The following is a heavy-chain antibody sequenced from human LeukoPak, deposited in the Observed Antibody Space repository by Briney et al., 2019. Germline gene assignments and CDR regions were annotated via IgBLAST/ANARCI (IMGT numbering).Heavy chain of an antibody. CDR3: ARVGVVVPAAMPEFDY. V-gene: IGHV3-7*01. CDR2: IKQDGSEK. CDR1: GFTFSSYW. Sequence: PGGSLRLSCAASGFTFSSYWMSWVRQAPGKGLEWVANIKQDGSEKYYVDSVKGRFTISRDNAKNSLYLQMNSLRAEDTAVYYCARVGVVVPAAMPEFDYWGQGTRVTVSS. J-gene: IGHJ4*02. D-gene: IGHD2-2*01.